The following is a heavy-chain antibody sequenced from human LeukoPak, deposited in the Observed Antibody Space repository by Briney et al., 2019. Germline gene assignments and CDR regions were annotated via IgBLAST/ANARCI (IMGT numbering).Heavy chain of an antibody. CDR1: GYTFTSYY. CDR2: INPSGGST. Sequence: GASVKVSCKASGYTFTSYYMHWVRQAPGQGLEWMGIINPSGGSTSYAQKFQGRVTMTRDMSTSTVYMELSSLRSEDTAVYYCARTVSIAAASLDPWGQGTLVTVSS. V-gene: IGHV1-46*01. J-gene: IGHJ5*02. CDR3: ARTVSIAAASLDP. D-gene: IGHD6-13*01.